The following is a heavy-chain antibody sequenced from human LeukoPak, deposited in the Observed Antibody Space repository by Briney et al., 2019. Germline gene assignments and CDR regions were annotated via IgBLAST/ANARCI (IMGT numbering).Heavy chain of an antibody. CDR2: INPSGGST. D-gene: IGHD1-7*01. J-gene: IGHJ4*02. CDR3: AREENWNYVY. Sequence: ASVKVSCKASGYTFTGHYMHWARQAPRQGLEWMGIINPSGGSTSYAQKFQGRVTMTRDMSTSTVYMELSSLRSEDTAVYYCAREENWNYVYWGQGTLVTVSS. V-gene: IGHV1-46*01. CDR1: GYTFTGHY.